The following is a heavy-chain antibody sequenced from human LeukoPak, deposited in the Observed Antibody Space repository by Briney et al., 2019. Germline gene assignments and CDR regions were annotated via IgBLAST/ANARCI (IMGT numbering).Heavy chain of an antibody. CDR2: ISGSGGTT. D-gene: IGHD7-27*01. CDR3: AKKKNWGLYAFDI. Sequence: GGSLRLSCAASGFTFSSYAMSWVRQAPGKGLEWVSAISGSGGTTYYADSVKGRFTISRDNSKNTLYLQMNSLRAEDTAVYCCAKKKNWGLYAFDIWGQGTMVTVSS. J-gene: IGHJ3*02. CDR1: GFTFSSYA. V-gene: IGHV3-23*01.